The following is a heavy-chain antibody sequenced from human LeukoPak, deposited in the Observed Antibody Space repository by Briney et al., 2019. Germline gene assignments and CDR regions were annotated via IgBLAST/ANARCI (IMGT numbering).Heavy chain of an antibody. J-gene: IGHJ5*02. CDR1: GFIFDDYA. Sequence: GGSLKLSCAASGFIFDDYAMHWVRQAPGEGLEWVSSISWNSDSIGYAGSVKGRFTISRDNAKSSLYLQMNSLRADDMALYYCAKGPSGSYQRNWLDPWGQGTLVTVSA. V-gene: IGHV3-9*03. D-gene: IGHD1-26*01. CDR2: ISWNSDSI. CDR3: AKGPSGSYQRNWLDP.